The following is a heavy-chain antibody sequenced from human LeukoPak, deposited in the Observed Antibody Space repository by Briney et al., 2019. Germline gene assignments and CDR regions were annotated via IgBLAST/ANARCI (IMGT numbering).Heavy chain of an antibody. D-gene: IGHD3-22*01. CDR3: ARRGADSSGYYTDYYYYMDV. Sequence: RASVKVSCKASGYTFTGYYMHWVRQAPGQGLEWMGWINPNSGGTNYAQKLQGRVTMTTDTSTSTAYMELRSLRSDDTAVYYCARRGADSSGYYTDYYYYMDVWGKGTTVTVSS. CDR1: GYTFTGYY. CDR2: INPNSGGT. V-gene: IGHV1-2*02. J-gene: IGHJ6*03.